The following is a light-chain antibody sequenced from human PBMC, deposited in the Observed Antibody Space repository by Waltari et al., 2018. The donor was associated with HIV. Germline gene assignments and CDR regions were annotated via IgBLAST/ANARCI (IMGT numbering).Light chain of an antibody. Sequence: EVVITQSPDTLSVSPGQKATISCWASQSVSTNLAWYQQKPGQAPRLLMYGIYVRATGVPARFSGSGSETDFTLTITSVQPEDFAVYYCQQYDSWPPITFGQGTRLEIK. CDR2: GIY. CDR1: QSVSTN. J-gene: IGKJ5*01. CDR3: QQYDSWPPIT. V-gene: IGKV3-15*01.